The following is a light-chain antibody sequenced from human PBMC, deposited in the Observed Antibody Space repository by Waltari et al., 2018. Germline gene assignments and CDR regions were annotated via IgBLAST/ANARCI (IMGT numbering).Light chain of an antibody. Sequence: DIVMTQSPLSLPVTPGEPASISCRSSQSLLHSNGYNFLDWYLQKPGQSPQFLIYLGSNRASGVPDRFSGSGSGTDFTPKISRVEAEDVGVYYCMQALQTPPYTFGQGTKLQIK. V-gene: IGKV2-28*01. CDR2: LGS. CDR3: MQALQTPPYT. CDR1: QSLLHSNGYNF. J-gene: IGKJ2*01.